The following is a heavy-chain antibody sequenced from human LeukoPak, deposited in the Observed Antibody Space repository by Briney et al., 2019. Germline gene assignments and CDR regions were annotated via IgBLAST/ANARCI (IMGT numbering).Heavy chain of an antibody. CDR1: GFTVSSNY. V-gene: IGHV3-66*02. CDR2: MYSGGST. Sequence: PGGSLRLFCAASGFTVSSNYVSGVRHAPGRGLEWVSDMYSGGSTYYADSVKGRFTISRDNSKNTLYLQMNSLRAEDTAVYYCARGGSGGGYDFGHYYDSSGYWYYFDYWGQGTLVSVSP. J-gene: IGHJ4*02. D-gene: IGHD3-22*01. CDR3: ARGGSGGGYDFGHYYDSSGYWYYFDY.